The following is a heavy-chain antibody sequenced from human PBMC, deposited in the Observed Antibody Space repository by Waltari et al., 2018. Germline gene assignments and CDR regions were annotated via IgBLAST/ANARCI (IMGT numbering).Heavy chain of an antibody. V-gene: IGHV4-39*07. CDR1: GGSISSSGYY. CDR2: IYYSGST. J-gene: IGHJ4*02. D-gene: IGHD6-6*01. CDR3: ARGFEYSSSAGDY. Sequence: QLQLQESGPGRVKPSETLSLTCTVPGGSISSSGYYGGWIRQPPGKGLEWIGSIYYSGSTYYNPSLKSRVTISVDTSKNQFSLKLSSVTAADTAVYYCARGFEYSSSAGDYWGQGTLVTVSS.